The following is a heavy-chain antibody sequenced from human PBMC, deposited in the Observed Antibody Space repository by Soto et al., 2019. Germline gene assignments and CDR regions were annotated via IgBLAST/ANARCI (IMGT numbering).Heavy chain of an antibody. J-gene: IGHJ3*02. D-gene: IGHD3-16*02. CDR3: ATVRGYRQDFDAFDI. CDR2: ISYDGSNK. V-gene: IGHV3-30-3*01. CDR1: GFSFSNYA. Sequence: QVQLVESGGGVVQPGRSLRLSCAASGFSFSNYAMHWVRQAPGKGLEWVAVISYDGSNKYYADSVKGRFTISRDNSKNTLHLQMDNLRTEDTAVYYCATVRGYRQDFDAFDIWGQGTMVTVSS.